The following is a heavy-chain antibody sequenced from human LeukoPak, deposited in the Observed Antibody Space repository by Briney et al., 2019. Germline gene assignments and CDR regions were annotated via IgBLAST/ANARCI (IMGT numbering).Heavy chain of an antibody. CDR3: ARVAHDYVDSGPDY. CDR1: GFVFGSYW. Sequence: GGSLRLSCAASGFVFGSYWMHWVRQAPGKGLVWVSRVNSDGSHTTYADSVKGRFTISRDNAKKMVYLEMHSLRAGDTATYYCARVAHDYVDSGPDYWGQGTLVSVSS. V-gene: IGHV3-74*01. D-gene: IGHD4-17*01. CDR2: VNSDGSHT. J-gene: IGHJ4*02.